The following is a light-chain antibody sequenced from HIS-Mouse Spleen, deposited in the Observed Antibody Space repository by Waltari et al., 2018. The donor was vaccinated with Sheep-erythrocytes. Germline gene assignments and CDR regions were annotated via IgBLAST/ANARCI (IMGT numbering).Light chain of an antibody. CDR2: AAS. Sequence: DIQMTQSPSSLSASVGDRVTIPCRASQSISSYLNWYQQKPGKAPKLLIYAASNRATGIPARFSGSGSGTDFTLTISSLEPEDFAVYYCQQRSNWPPITFGQGTRLEIK. CDR1: QSISSY. J-gene: IGKJ5*01. CDR3: QQRSNWPPIT. V-gene: IGKV1-39*01.